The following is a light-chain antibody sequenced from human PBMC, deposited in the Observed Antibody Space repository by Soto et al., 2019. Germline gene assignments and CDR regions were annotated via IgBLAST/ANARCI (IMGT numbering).Light chain of an antibody. CDR1: QTISKY. Sequence: EIVVTQSPAALSLPPGERATIFCKTSQTISKYLVWYQQKPGQAPRLLINNASNRVTGIPARCNGSGSGTDFTLTISSLEPEDCAVYYCQQRSNWPVTFGGGTKLEIK. CDR3: QQRSNWPVT. CDR2: NAS. V-gene: IGKV3-11*01. J-gene: IGKJ4*01.